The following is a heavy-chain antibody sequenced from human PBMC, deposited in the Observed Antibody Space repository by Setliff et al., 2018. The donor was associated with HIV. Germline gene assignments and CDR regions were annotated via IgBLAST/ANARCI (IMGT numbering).Heavy chain of an antibody. V-gene: IGHV4-34*01. J-gene: IGHJ4*02. CDR3: TVYNTGSSKDHY. D-gene: IGHD2-8*02. CDR1: GGSFSGYY. Sequence: PSETLSLTCTVYGGSFSGYYWTWIRQPPGKGLEFIGEMNHRGVIKYLSSLKSRVTISVDTSKNQFSLKLNSVTAADTAVYYCTVYNTGSSKDHYWGQGTPVTVSS. CDR2: MNHRGVI.